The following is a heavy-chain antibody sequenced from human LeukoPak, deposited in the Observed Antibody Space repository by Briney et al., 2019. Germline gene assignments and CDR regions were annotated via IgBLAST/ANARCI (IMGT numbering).Heavy chain of an antibody. Sequence: SETLSLTCAVYGGSFSGYYWSWIRQPPGKGLEWIGEIDHSGSTNYNPSLKSRVTISVDTSKNQFSLKLSSVTAADTAVYYCASGGLAAAGTVDYWGQGTLVTVSS. CDR1: GGSFSGYY. CDR3: ASGGLAAAGTVDY. V-gene: IGHV4-34*01. J-gene: IGHJ4*02. D-gene: IGHD6-13*01. CDR2: IDHSGST.